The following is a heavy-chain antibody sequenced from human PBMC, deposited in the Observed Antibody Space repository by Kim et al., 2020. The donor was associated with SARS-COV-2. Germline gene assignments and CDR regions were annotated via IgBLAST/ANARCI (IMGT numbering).Heavy chain of an antibody. D-gene: IGHD4-17*01. CDR3: ARHSPYGDFDY. CDR1: GYTFTSYA. Sequence: ASVTVSCKASGYTFTSYAISWVRKAPGQGLEWMGSAYNGNTNYAQQLQGRVTMTTDTSTSTAYMVLRSLRPDDTAVYYCARHSPYGDFDYWGQGTLVTVSS. J-gene: IGHJ4*02. CDR2: AYNGNT. V-gene: IGHV1-18*01.